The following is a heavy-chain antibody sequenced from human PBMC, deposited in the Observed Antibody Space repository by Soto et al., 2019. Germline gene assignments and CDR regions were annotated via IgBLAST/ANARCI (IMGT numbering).Heavy chain of an antibody. Sequence: VQLVESGGGVVQPGRSLRLSCAASGFTYNNYVMHWVRQAPGKGLEWVVVISKDGIQKHYADSVKGRFTSSRDNSKNTLYLQMNSLRAEDTALYYCARSYCGDDCALDYWGQGTLVTV. D-gene: IGHD2-21*01. J-gene: IGHJ4*02. V-gene: IGHV3-30-3*01. CDR1: GFTYNNYV. CDR2: ISKDGIQK. CDR3: ARSYCGDDCALDY.